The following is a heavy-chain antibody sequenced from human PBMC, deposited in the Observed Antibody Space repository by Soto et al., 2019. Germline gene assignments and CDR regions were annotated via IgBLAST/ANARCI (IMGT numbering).Heavy chain of an antibody. J-gene: IGHJ5*01. CDR3: ARIPPGYRASWYLSNWFDS. V-gene: IGHV1-18*01. Sequence: QVQLVQSGAEVKKPGASVKVSCKASGYTFNNYGISWVRQAPGQGLEWMGWASAYNANTNYAQSFQGRVIMTTDTSTSTAYMELWSLRSDDTAIYYCARIPPGYRASWYLSNWFDSWGQGTLVTVSS. D-gene: IGHD6-13*01. CDR1: GYTFNNYG. CDR2: ASAYNANT.